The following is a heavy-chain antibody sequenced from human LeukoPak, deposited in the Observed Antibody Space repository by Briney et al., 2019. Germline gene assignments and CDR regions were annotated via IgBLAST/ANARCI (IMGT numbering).Heavy chain of an antibody. CDR3: ARGAYSFDY. J-gene: IGHJ4*02. CDR2: IYSSGTT. V-gene: IGHV4-39*07. Sequence: SETLSLTCTVSGGSISSSSYYWGWIRQPPGEGLEWIGRIYSSGTTNYNPSLKSRVTMSLDTSKNQFSLRLSSMTAADTAVYYCARGAYSFDYWGQGTLVTVSS. CDR1: GGSISSSSYY.